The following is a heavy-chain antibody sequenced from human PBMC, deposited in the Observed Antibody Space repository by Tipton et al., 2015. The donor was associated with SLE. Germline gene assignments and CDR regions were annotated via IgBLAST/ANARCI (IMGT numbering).Heavy chain of an antibody. J-gene: IGHJ3*02. CDR1: GGSISSGSYY. CDR2: INHSGST. V-gene: IGHV4-61*09. Sequence: TLSLTCTVSGGSISSGSYYWSWIRQPAGKGLEWIGEINHSGSTSYNPSLKSRVTISINTSKNQFSLNLSSVTAADTAVYFCARGVRYSSGQSAFDIWGQGTMVSVSS. CDR3: ARGVRYSSGQSAFDI. D-gene: IGHD6-25*01.